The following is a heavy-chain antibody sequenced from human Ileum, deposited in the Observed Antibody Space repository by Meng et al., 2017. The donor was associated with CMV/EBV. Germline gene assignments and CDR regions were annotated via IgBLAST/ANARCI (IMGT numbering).Heavy chain of an antibody. CDR2: ISTYNGTS. Sequence: CTSSRYTLPDYHINWVRQAPGQGLEWMGWISTYNGTSNYAQKLQGRVTMTTDTSTTTAYMELRSLTSDDTAVYYCARDGLGATHFDYWGQGTLVTVSS. D-gene: IGHD1-26*01. V-gene: IGHV1-18*01. CDR3: ARDGLGATHFDY. J-gene: IGHJ4*02. CDR1: RYTLPDYH.